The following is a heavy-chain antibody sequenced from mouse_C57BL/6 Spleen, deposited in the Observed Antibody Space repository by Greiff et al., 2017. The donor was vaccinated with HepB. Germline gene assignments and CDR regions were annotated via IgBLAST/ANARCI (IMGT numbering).Heavy chain of an antibody. Sequence: VQPQQSGAELVRPGTSVKVSCKASGYAFTNYLIEWVKQRPGQGLEWIGVINPGSGGTNYNEKFKGKATLTADKSSSTAYMQLSSLTSEDSAVYFCARGGDYYYFDYWGQGTTLTVSS. CDR2: INPGSGGT. J-gene: IGHJ2*01. V-gene: IGHV1-54*01. CDR3: ARGGDYYYFDY. D-gene: IGHD1-1*01. CDR1: GYAFTNYL.